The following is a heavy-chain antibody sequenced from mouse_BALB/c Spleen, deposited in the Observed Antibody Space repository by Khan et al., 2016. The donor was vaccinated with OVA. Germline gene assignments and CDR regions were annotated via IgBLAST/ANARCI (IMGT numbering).Heavy chain of an antibody. V-gene: IGHV3-2*02. CDR2: INYSGTT. Sequence: EVQLQESGPGLVKPSQSLSLTCTVTGYSITSDYAWNWIRQFPGNKLEWRGYINYSGTTSYNPYLKSRISITPDTSKNKFFLQLNSVSTEDTAPYCCARRSVWGAGTTVTVSS. CDR3: ARRSV. CDR1: GYSITSDYA. J-gene: IGHJ1*01.